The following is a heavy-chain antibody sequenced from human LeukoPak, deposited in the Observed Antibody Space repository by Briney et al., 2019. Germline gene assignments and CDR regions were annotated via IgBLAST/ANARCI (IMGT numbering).Heavy chain of an antibody. CDR2: ISSSSSNI. CDR3: ARDRLDYSTSLGQ. Sequence: GGSLRLSCAASGFTFSSYSMNWVRQAPGKGLEWVSHISSSSSNIYYADSVRGRFTISRDNAKNSLYLQMNSLRDEDTAIYYCARDRLDYSTSLGQWGQGTLVTVSS. J-gene: IGHJ4*02. CDR1: GFTFSSYS. V-gene: IGHV3-48*02. D-gene: IGHD6-6*01.